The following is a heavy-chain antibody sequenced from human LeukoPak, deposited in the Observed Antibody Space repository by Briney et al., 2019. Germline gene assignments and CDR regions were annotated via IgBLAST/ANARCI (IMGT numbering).Heavy chain of an antibody. CDR1: GYSFATYW. CDR3: ARRGHYYDSSGYYPGTDY. D-gene: IGHD3-22*01. J-gene: IGHJ4*02. Sequence: GESLKISCKGSGYSFATYWIGWVRQMPGKGLEWMGIIYPGDSDTRYSPSFQGQVTISADKSISTAYLQWSSLKASDTAMYYCARRGHYYDSSGYYPGTDYWGQGTLVTVSS. CDR2: IYPGDSDT. V-gene: IGHV5-51*01.